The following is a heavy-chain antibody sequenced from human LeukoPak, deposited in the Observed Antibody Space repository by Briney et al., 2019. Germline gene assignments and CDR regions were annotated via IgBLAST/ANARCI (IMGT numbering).Heavy chain of an antibody. J-gene: IGHJ2*01. CDR2: ISYDGSNK. CDR3: AKEGIAVAGWYFDL. Sequence: GGSLRLSCAASGFTFSSYAMHWVRQAPGKGLEWVAVISYDGSNKYYADSVKGRFTISRDNSKNTLYLQMNSLRAEDTAVYYCAKEGIAVAGWYFDLWGRGTLVTVSS. V-gene: IGHV3-30-3*01. D-gene: IGHD6-19*01. CDR1: GFTFSSYA.